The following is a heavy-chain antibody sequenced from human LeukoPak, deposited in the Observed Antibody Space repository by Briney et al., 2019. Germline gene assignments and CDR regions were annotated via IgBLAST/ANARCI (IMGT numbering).Heavy chain of an antibody. D-gene: IGHD3-3*01. Sequence: SETLSLTCAVYGGSFSGYYWSWIRQPPGKGLEWIGEINHSGSTNYNPSLKSRVTISVDTSKNQFSLKLSSVTAADTAIYYCATIRSAYDCYYYMDVWGKGTTVTVSS. CDR1: GGSFSGYY. J-gene: IGHJ6*03. V-gene: IGHV4-34*01. CDR3: ATIRSAYDCYYYMDV. CDR2: INHSGST.